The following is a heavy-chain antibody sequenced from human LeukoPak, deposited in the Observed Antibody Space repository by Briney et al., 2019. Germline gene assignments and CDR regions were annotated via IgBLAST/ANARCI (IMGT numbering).Heavy chain of an antibody. Sequence: GGSLRLSCAASGFTFSSYGMHWVRQAPGKGLEWVAFIRYDGSNKYYAESVKGRFTISRDNSKNTLYLQMNRLRAEDTAVYYCAKDLDIVVVPAAIRGQNWFDPWGQGTLVTVSS. CDR3: AKDLDIVVVPAAIRGQNWFDP. CDR1: GFTFSSYG. J-gene: IGHJ5*02. V-gene: IGHV3-30*02. CDR2: IRYDGSNK. D-gene: IGHD2-2*02.